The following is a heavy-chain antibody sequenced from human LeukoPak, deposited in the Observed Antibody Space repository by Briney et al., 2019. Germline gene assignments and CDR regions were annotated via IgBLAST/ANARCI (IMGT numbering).Heavy chain of an antibody. CDR2: ISSSSSTI. CDR3: ARARSTYYDSSGYRILAYDY. D-gene: IGHD3-22*01. J-gene: IGHJ4*02. Sequence: GGSLRLSCAASGFTFSSYSMNWVRQAPGRGLEWVSYISSSSSTIYYADSVKGRFTISRDNAKNSLYLQMNSLRAEDTAVYYCARARSTYYDSSGYRILAYDYWGQGTLVTVSS. V-gene: IGHV3-48*01. CDR1: GFTFSSYS.